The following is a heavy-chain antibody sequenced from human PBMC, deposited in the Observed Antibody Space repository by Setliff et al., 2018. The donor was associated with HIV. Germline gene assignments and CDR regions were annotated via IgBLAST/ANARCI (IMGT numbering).Heavy chain of an antibody. Sequence: PSETLSLTCTVSGGSITSSSNYWGWIRQPPGKGLEWIGSIYYSGSSYYNPSLKSRVTISVDTSKNQFSLKLSSVTAPDTAVYYCARLFSGSPGDYWGQGTLVTVSS. D-gene: IGHD3-10*01. V-gene: IGHV4-39*07. CDR2: IYYSGSS. J-gene: IGHJ4*02. CDR1: GGSITSSSNY. CDR3: ARLFSGSPGDY.